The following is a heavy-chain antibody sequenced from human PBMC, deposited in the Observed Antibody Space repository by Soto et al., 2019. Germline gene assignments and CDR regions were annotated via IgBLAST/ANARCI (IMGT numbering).Heavy chain of an antibody. Sequence: EVQLLESGGGLVQPGGSLRLSCAASGFTFSSYAMSWVRQAPGKGLEWVSAISGRGGSTYYADSVKGRFTISRDNSKNTLYLQMNSLRAEDTAVYYCAKSRKRQLWPQKDAFDIWGQGTMVTVSS. J-gene: IGHJ3*02. CDR3: AKSRKRQLWPQKDAFDI. CDR2: ISGRGGST. CDR1: GFTFSSYA. D-gene: IGHD5-18*01. V-gene: IGHV3-23*01.